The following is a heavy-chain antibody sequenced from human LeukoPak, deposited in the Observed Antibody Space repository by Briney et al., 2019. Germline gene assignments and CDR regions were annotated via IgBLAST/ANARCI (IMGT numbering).Heavy chain of an antibody. D-gene: IGHD6-19*01. J-gene: IGHJ4*02. V-gene: IGHV1-18*01. Sequence: ASVKVSCKASSYTFTSYGISWVRQAPGQGLEWMGWISAYNGNTNYAQKLQGRVTMTTDASTSTAYMELRSLRSDDTAVYYCARVSSSGWYNFGFDYWGQGTLVTVSS. CDR3: ARVSSSGWYNFGFDY. CDR1: SYTFTSYG. CDR2: ISAYNGNT.